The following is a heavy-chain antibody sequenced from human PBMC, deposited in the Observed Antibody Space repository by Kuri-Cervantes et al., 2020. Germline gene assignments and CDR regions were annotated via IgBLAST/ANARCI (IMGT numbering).Heavy chain of an antibody. CDR1: GGSISSGSYF. V-gene: IGHV4-61*02. J-gene: IGHJ4*02. CDR3: ARATWPTYYFDY. Sequence: LRLSCTVSGGSISSGSYFWSWIRQPAGKGLEWIGRIYTSGSTDYNPSLKGRVTISIDTSRNQFSVKLSSVTAADSAVYYCARATWPTYYFDYWGQGTLVTVSS. CDR2: IYTSGST.